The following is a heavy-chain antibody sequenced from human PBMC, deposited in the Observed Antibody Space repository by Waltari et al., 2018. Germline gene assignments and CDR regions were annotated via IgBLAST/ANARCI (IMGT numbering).Heavy chain of an antibody. Sequence: EVQLVESGGGWVQPGGSVRLSCAASGFTSNNDEMSLGGQAPGKGVEWLSYISSSGGNMYYADSVKGRFSISRDNAKNSLYLQMSSLRVEDTAVYYCARDRGWSSSPGYYDYWGQGTLVTVSS. CDR3: ARDRGWSSSPGYYDY. V-gene: IGHV3-48*03. D-gene: IGHD6-13*01. CDR1: GFTSNNDE. J-gene: IGHJ4*02. CDR2: ISSSGGNM.